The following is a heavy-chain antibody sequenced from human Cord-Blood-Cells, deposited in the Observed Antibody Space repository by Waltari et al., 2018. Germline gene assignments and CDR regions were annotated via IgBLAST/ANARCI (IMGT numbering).Heavy chain of an antibody. CDR3: ASSFCSSTSCLNWFDP. V-gene: IGHV4-38-2*02. D-gene: IGHD2-2*01. Sequence: QVQLQEPGAGLVQPSETLSLTCTVSGSSISSGLYCGRMRRPSGKGLEWIGSIYHSGSTYYSPSLKSRVTISVDTSKNQFSLKLGSVTAADTAVYYCASSFCSSTSCLNWFDPWGQGTLVTVSS. CDR1: GSSISSGLY. J-gene: IGHJ5*02. CDR2: IYHSGST.